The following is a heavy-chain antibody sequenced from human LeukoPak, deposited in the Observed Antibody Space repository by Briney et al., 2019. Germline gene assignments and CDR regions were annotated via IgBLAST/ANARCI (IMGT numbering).Heavy chain of an antibody. D-gene: IGHD3-3*01. CDR1: GYTFTSYY. J-gene: IGHJ6*02. CDR2: INPSGGST. Sequence: ASVKVSCKASGYTFTSYYMHWVRQAPGQGLEWMGIINPSGGSTSYAQKFQGRVTMTRDTSTSTVYMELSSLRSDDTAVYYCSRTSEWLPGMDVWGQGTTVTVSS. CDR3: SRTSEWLPGMDV. V-gene: IGHV1-46*01.